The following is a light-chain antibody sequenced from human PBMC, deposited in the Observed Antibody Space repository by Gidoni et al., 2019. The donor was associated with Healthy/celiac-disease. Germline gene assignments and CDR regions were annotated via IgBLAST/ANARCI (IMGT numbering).Light chain of an antibody. J-gene: IGLJ1*01. CDR3: SSYTSISTLYV. Sequence: PDSAPKLMIYEVSNRPSGVSNRFSGSKSGNTASLTISGLQAEDEADYYCSSYTSISTLYVFGTGTKVTVL. V-gene: IGLV2-14*01. CDR2: EVS.